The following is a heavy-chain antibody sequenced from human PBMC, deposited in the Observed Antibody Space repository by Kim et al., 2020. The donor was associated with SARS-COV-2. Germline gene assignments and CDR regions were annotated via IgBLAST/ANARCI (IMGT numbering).Heavy chain of an antibody. Sequence: GGSLRLSCAASGFTFSTYGIHWVRQAPGKGLEWVAVISYDGSNKYYADSVKGRFTISRDNSKNTLYLQMNSLRAEDTAVYYCAKGTGAGSLYSRYFDYWG. D-gene: IGHD3-10*01. CDR3: AKGTGAGSLYSRYFDY. CDR2: ISYDGSNK. V-gene: IGHV3-30*18. J-gene: IGHJ4*01. CDR1: GFTFSTYG.